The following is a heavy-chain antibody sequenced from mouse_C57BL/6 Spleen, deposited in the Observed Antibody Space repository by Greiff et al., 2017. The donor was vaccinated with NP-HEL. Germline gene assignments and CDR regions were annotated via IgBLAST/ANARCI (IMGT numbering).Heavy chain of an antibody. Sequence: VQLQESGAELVRPGASVTLSCKASGYTFTDYEMHWVKQTPVHGLEWIGAIDPETGGTAYNQKFKGKAILTADKSSSTAYMELRSLTSEDSAVYYCTRGGDSSGFYFDYWGQGTTLTVSS. CDR1: GYTFTDYE. CDR3: TRGGDSSGFYFDY. D-gene: IGHD3-2*02. CDR2: IDPETGGT. V-gene: IGHV1-15*01. J-gene: IGHJ2*01.